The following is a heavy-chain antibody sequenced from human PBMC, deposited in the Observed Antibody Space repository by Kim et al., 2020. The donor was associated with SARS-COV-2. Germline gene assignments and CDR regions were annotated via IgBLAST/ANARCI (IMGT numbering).Heavy chain of an antibody. CDR2: IDPSDSYT. D-gene: IGHD2-15*01. CDR1: GYSFTSYW. CDR3: ARREKAANYYYYGMDV. V-gene: IGHV5-10-1*01. J-gene: IGHJ6*02. Sequence: GESLKISCKGSGYSFTSYWISWVRQMPGKGLEWMGRIDPSDSYTNYSPSFQGHVTISADKSISTAYLQWSSLKASDTAMYYCARREKAANYYYYGMDVWGQGTTVTVSS.